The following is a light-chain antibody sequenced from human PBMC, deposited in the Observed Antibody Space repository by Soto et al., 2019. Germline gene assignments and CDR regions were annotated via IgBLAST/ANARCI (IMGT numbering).Light chain of an antibody. V-gene: IGLV1-51*01. CDR3: GTWDGSMSGGGV. CDR1: NANIGSNS. J-gene: IGLJ3*02. Sequence: QSVLTQPPSVSAAPGQQVTISCSGSNANIGSNSVAWYQQVPGSAHKLLIYDNYHRPSGIPDRFSGSKSGTSATLAITGLQTGDEADYYCGTWDGSMSGGGVFGGGTKLTVL. CDR2: DNY.